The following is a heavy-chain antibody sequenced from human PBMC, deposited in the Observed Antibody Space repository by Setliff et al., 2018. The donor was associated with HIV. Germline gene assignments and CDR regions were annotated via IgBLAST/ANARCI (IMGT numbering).Heavy chain of an antibody. CDR2: MNPNSGNT. J-gene: IGHJ6*02. Sequence: ASVKVSCKASGYTFTSYDINWVRQATGQGLEWMGWMNPNSGNTGYAQKFQGRVTMTRNTSISTAYMELSSLRSEDTAVYYCAGVPGITIFGVVSPGSYYYYGMDVWGQGTTVTVSS. CDR3: AGVPGITIFGVVSPGSYYYYGMDV. CDR1: GYTFTSYD. V-gene: IGHV1-8*02. D-gene: IGHD3-3*01.